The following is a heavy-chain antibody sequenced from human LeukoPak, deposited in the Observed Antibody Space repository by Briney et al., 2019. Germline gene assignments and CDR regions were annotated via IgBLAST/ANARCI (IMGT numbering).Heavy chain of an antibody. CDR1: GFTVSSDF. J-gene: IGHJ4*02. Sequence: GGSLRLSCAASGFTVSSDFMTWVRQAPGKGLEWVAVFYRDGNIDYVDSVKGRFTISRDDSKNTVDLQMNGLRAEDTAVYYCVRDQDGSGTGSFDNWGQGTLVTVSS. CDR3: VRDQDGSGTGSFDN. V-gene: IGHV3-53*01. CDR2: FYRDGNI. D-gene: IGHD3-22*01.